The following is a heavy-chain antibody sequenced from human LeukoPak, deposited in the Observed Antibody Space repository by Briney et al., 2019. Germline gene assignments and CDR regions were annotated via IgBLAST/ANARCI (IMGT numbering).Heavy chain of an antibody. Sequence: GGSLRLSCAASGFTFSSYAMSWVRQAPGKGLEWVAYIKEDGSDKNYVDSVKGRFTISRDNAKNSLFLQMISLRAEDTAVYYCARDASPYDSGGYYYDAFDIWGRGTMVTVSS. D-gene: IGHD3-22*01. J-gene: IGHJ3*02. V-gene: IGHV3-7*01. CDR3: ARDASPYDSGGYYYDAFDI. CDR2: IKEDGSDK. CDR1: GFTFSSYA.